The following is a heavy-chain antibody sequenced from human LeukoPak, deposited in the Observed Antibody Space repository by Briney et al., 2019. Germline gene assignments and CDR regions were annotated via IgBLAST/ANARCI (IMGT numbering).Heavy chain of an antibody. Sequence: PSQTLSLPCTVSGGSISSGDYYWSWIRQPPGKGLEWIGYIYYSGSTYYNPSLKSRVTISVDTSKNQFSLKLSSVTAADTAVYYCARVEARRERWLQHFDYWGQGTLVTVSS. CDR1: GGSISSGDYY. J-gene: IGHJ4*02. D-gene: IGHD5-24*01. V-gene: IGHV4-30-4*08. CDR3: ARVEARRERWLQHFDY. CDR2: IYYSGST.